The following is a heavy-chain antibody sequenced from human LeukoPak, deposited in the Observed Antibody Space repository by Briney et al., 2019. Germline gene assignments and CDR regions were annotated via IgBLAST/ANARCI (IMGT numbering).Heavy chain of an antibody. CDR3: ASRIAAPGNYYYYGMDV. V-gene: IGHV1-69*13. Sequence: ASVKVSCKASGGTFSSYAISWVRQAPGQGLEWMGGIIPIFGTANYAQKFQGRVTIAADESTSTAYMELSSLRSEDTAVYYCASRIAAPGNYYYYGMDVWGQGTTVTVSS. D-gene: IGHD6-6*01. CDR2: IIPIFGTA. CDR1: GGTFSSYA. J-gene: IGHJ6*02.